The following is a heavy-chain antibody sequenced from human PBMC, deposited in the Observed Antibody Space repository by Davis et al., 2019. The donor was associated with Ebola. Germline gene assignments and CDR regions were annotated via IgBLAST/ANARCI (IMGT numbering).Heavy chain of an antibody. CDR1: GGSIYRSNFY. CDR2: IYYSGTT. J-gene: IGHJ4*02. CDR3: ARVSGGCSRTSCFLDD. D-gene: IGHD2-2*01. Sequence: PGGSLRLSCSVSGGSIYRSNFYWGWFRPPPGKGLQWIGIIYYSGTTYYNESLESRVTISLDKSKNQFSLKLTSVTAADTALYYCARVSGGCSRTSCFLDDWSQGTLVTVSS. V-gene: IGHV4-39*07.